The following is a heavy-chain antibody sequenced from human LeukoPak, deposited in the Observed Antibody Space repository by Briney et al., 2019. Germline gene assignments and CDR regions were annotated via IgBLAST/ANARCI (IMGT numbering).Heavy chain of an antibody. CDR3: ARDIHIAVAGTSDY. Sequence: GGSLRLSCAASGFTFSSYGMHWVRQAPGKGLEWVAVISYDGSNKYYADSVKGRFTISRDNSKNTLYLQMNSLRAEDTAVYYCARDIHIAVAGTSDYWGQGTLVTVSS. CDR2: ISYDGSNK. V-gene: IGHV3-30*03. D-gene: IGHD6-19*01. CDR1: GFTFSSYG. J-gene: IGHJ4*02.